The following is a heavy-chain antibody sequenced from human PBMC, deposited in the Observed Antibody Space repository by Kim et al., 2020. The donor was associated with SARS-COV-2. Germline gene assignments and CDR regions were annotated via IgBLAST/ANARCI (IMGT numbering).Heavy chain of an antibody. Sequence: GESLKISCKGSGFTFSISWIAWVRQMPGKGLEWMGVIYPDYSDTRYTASFEGHVSISADKSNNTAYLHWNNLEASDTAIYYCARLGRDLWSGPTPPDSWGQGTRVTVSS. CDR3: ARLGRDLWSGPTPPDS. CDR1: GFTFSISW. J-gene: IGHJ5*01. V-gene: IGHV5-51*01. D-gene: IGHD3-3*01. CDR2: IYPDYSDT.